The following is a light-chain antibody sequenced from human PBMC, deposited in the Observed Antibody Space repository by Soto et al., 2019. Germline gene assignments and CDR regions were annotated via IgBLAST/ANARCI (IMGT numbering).Light chain of an antibody. Sequence: LTQPASVSGSPGQSIAISCTGTSSDVGGYNYVSWYQQHPGKAPKLMIYDVSNRPSGVSNRFSGSKSGNTASLTISGLQAEDEADYYCSSYTSRSTLTYVFGTGTKVTVL. CDR2: DVS. V-gene: IGLV2-14*01. CDR3: SSYTSRSTLTYV. J-gene: IGLJ1*01. CDR1: SSDVGGYNY.